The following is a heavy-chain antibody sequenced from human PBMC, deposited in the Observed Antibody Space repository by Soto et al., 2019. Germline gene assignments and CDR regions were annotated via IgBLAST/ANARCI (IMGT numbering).Heavy chain of an antibody. J-gene: IGHJ4*02. V-gene: IGHV3-23*01. CDR2: ISGSGGST. Sequence: GGSLRLSCAASGFTFSSYAMSWVRQAPGKGLEWVSAISGSGGSTYYADSVKGRFTISRDNSKNTLYLQMNSLRAEDTAVYYCAKSKSNYDFWGGPQYYFDYWGQGTLVTVSS. CDR1: GFTFSSYA. D-gene: IGHD3-3*01. CDR3: AKSKSNYDFWGGPQYYFDY.